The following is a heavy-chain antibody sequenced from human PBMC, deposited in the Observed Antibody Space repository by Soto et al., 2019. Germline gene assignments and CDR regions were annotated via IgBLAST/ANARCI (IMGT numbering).Heavy chain of an antibody. D-gene: IGHD3-10*01. Sequence: QVQLVQSGAEVKKPGASVKVSCKASGYTFTSYAMHWVRHAPGQRLEWMGWINAGNGNTKYSQKFQGRVTITSDTYASTAYRDLSSLRSEDTAVYYCARDRGVTLVRRGTCYDAFDIWGQGTLVNVSS. CDR2: INAGNGNT. CDR1: GYTFTSYA. J-gene: IGHJ3*02. V-gene: IGHV1-3*01. CDR3: ARDRGVTLVRRGTCYDAFDI.